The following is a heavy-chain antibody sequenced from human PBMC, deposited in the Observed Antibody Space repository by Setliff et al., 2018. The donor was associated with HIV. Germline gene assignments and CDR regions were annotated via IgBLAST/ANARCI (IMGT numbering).Heavy chain of an antibody. CDR1: GFMFGDYL. V-gene: IGHV3-49*04. CDR3: ARGPHMYCTVTNCMYDS. J-gene: IGHJ4*02. D-gene: IGHD2-8*02. Sequence: PGGSLRLSWAGSGFMFGDYLISWVRQAPGKGLEWVGFIRSKYYGGAPAYAASVEGRVTISRDDSQGIAYLQMDSLKTEDTAVYYCARGPHMYCTVTNCMYDSWGQGALVTVSS. CDR2: IRSKYYGGAP.